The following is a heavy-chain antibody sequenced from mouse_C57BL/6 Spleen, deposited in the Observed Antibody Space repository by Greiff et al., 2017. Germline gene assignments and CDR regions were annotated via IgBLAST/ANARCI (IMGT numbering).Heavy chain of an antibody. CDR2: IYPGDGDT. V-gene: IGHV1-82*01. Sequence: VQLQQSGPELVKPGASVKISCKASGYAFSSSWMNWVKQRPGKGLEWIGRIYPGDGDTNYNGKFKGKATLTADYSSSTAYMQLSSLTSEDSAVYFCARSGTGMDYWGQGTSVTVSS. J-gene: IGHJ4*01. CDR3: ARSGTGMDY. CDR1: GYAFSSSW. D-gene: IGHD4-1*01.